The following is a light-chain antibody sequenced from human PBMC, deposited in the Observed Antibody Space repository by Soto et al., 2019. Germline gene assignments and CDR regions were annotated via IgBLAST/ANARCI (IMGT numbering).Light chain of an antibody. J-gene: IGLJ2*01. CDR2: AND. Sequence: QSVLTQPPSVSGAPGQRLTISCAGTSSNIGAGFDVHWYQQLPGTAPKLLIYANDDRPSGVPDRFSGSTSGTSASLAITGLQAEDAADSYRQSYDNSLLDYVFGGGTKVTVL. CDR3: QSYDNSLLDYV. CDR1: SSNIGAGFD. V-gene: IGLV1-40*01.